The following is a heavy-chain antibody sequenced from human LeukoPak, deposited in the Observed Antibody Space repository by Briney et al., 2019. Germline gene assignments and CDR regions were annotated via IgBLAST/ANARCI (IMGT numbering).Heavy chain of an antibody. D-gene: IGHD6-25*01. J-gene: IGHJ4*02. CDR1: GFTFSSYG. Sequence: PGGSLRLSCAASGFTFSSYGMTWVRRAPGKGLEWVANIKQGGNEIHYVESVKGRFTISRDNAKNSLYLQMNSLRAEDTAIYYCARGSSAAAESYFDSWGQGTLVTVSS. V-gene: IGHV3-7*01. CDR2: IKQGGNEI. CDR3: ARGSSAAAESYFDS.